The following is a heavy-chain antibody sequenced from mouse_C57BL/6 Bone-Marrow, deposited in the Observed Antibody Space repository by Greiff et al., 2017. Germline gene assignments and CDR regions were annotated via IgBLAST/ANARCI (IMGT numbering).Heavy chain of an antibody. CDR1: GYSITSGYY. D-gene: IGHD4-1*01. CDR3: ASWDEDFDY. J-gene: IGHJ2*01. Sequence: EVKLQQSGPGLVKPSQSLSLTCSVTGYSITSGYYWNWIRQFPGNKLEWMGYISYDGSNNYNPSLKNRISITRDTSKNQFFLKLNSVTTEDTATYYCASWDEDFDYWGQGTTLTVSS. V-gene: IGHV3-6*01. CDR2: ISYDGSN.